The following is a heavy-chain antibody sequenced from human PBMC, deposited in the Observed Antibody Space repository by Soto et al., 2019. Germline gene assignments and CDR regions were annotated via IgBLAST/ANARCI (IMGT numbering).Heavy chain of an antibody. CDR3: ARAPSSGRVWFDP. V-gene: IGHV4-31*03. J-gene: IGHJ5*02. D-gene: IGHD6-19*01. Sequence: PSETLSLTCTVSGGSISSGGYYWSWIRHHPGKGLEWIGYIYYSGSTYYNPSLKSRVTISVDTSKNQFSLKLSSVTAADTAVYYCARAPSSGRVWFDPWGQGTLVTVSS. CDR1: GGSISSGGYY. CDR2: IYYSGST.